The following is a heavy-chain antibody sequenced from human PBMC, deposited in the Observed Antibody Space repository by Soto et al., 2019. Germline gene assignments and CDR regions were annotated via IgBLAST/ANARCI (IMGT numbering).Heavy chain of an antibody. J-gene: IGHJ6*02. Sequence: VQVLESGGGLLQPGGSLRLSCVASGFTFNTHAMTWVRQGPGMGLEWTSSISGNGETTYYADSVKDRFTVSRDNSKNTLYLQMNSLRVEDTATYYCVKDWSGNKCPCMDVWGQGTTVTVSS. D-gene: IGHD3-3*01. CDR1: GFTFNTHA. V-gene: IGHV3-23*01. CDR3: VKDWSGNKCPCMDV. CDR2: ISGNGETT.